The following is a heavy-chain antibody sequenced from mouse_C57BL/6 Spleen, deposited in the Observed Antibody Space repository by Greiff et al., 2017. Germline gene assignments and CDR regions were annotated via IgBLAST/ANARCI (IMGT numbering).Heavy chain of an antibody. V-gene: IGHV7-1*01. CDR1: GFTFSDFY. CDR2: RRNKANDYTT. D-gene: IGHD1-1*01. CDR3: ARDAGSTGAMDY. J-gene: IGHJ4*01. Sequence: EVKLVESGGGLVQSGRSLRLSCATSGFTFSDFYMEWVRQAPGKGLEWISARRNKANDYTTEYSASVKGRFIVSRDTSQSILYLQMNALRAEDTAIYYCARDAGSTGAMDYWGQGTSVTVSS.